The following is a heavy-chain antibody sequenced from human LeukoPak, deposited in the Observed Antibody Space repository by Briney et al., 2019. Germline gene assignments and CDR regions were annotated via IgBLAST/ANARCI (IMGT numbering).Heavy chain of an antibody. CDR1: GFTVSINY. Sequence: GGSLRLSCAASGFTVSINYMSWVRQAPGTGLEWVSAIGGSGGTYYADSVKGRFTISRDNSKNALYLQMNGLRAEDTAVYYCGIRDTSAYYVFWGQGTLVTVSS. D-gene: IGHD3-22*01. J-gene: IGHJ4*02. V-gene: IGHV3-53*01. CDR2: IGGSGGT. CDR3: GIRDTSAYYVF.